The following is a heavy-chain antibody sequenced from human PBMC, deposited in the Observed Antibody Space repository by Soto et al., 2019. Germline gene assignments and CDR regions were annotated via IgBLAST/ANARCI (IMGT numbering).Heavy chain of an antibody. D-gene: IGHD6-19*01. J-gene: IGHJ4*02. Sequence: ASGKVSCKASVEIFTTSYIHWVRQAPGQGLEWMGIINPNGGSTSSAQKFQGRVAMTSDTSTSTVYMEVSSLRSEDTAVYYCSRAPFASGSGWYDYWGQGSLVTVSS. CDR2: INPNGGST. CDR1: VEIFTTSY. V-gene: IGHV1-46*03. CDR3: SRAPFASGSGWYDY.